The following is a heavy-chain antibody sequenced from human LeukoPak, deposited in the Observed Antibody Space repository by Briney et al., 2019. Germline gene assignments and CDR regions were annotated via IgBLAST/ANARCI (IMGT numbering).Heavy chain of an antibody. V-gene: IGHV4-38-2*02. J-gene: IGHJ5*02. CDR1: GYSISSGYY. D-gene: IGHD6-13*01. CDR2: IYHSGST. Sequence: SETLSLTCTVSGYSISSGYYWGWIRQPPGEGLEWIGSIYHSGSTYYNPSLKSRVTISVDTPKNQCSLKLSSVTAADTAVYYCARVIAAAGPNWFDPWGQGTLVTVSS. CDR3: ARVIAAAGPNWFDP.